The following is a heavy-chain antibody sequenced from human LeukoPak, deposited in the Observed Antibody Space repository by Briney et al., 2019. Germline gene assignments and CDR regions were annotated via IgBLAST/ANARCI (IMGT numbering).Heavy chain of an antibody. CDR1: GGSISSGDYY. D-gene: IGHD3-10*01. CDR3: ARAGDTQYFQH. V-gene: IGHV4-30-4*01. CDR2: IYYSGST. Sequence: SETLSLTCTVSGGSISSGDYYWSWIRQPPGKGLEWIAYIYYSGSTYYNPSLKSRVTISVDTSKNQFSLKLSSVTAADTAVYYCARAGDTQYFQHWGQGTLVTVSS. J-gene: IGHJ1*01.